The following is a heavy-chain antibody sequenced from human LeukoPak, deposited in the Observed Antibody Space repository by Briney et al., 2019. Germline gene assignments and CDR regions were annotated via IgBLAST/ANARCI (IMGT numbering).Heavy chain of an antibody. CDR3: TRENYWNLDY. CDR1: GFSFSDFF. D-gene: IGHD1-1*01. CDR2: IRNKENNYAA. V-gene: IGHV3-72*01. Sequence: GGSLRLSCAASGFSFSDFFMDWVRQAPGKGLEWVGRIRNKENNYAAEYAGAGKGRFTIARDDENDSLYLQLSSLKTEDTAVYYCTRENYWNLDYWGQGTLVTVSS. J-gene: IGHJ4*02.